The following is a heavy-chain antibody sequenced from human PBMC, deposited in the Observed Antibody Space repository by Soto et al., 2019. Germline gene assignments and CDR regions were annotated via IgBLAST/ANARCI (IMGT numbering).Heavy chain of an antibody. V-gene: IGHV3-30*03. CDR3: APSFGPFDY. CDR2: ISYDGSNK. CDR1: GFTFSSYG. D-gene: IGHD3-10*01. Sequence: QVQLVESGGGVVQPGRSLRLSCAASGFTFSSYGMHWVRQAPGKGLEWVAVISYDGSNKYYADSVKGRFTISRDNSKNTLYLQMNSLTAEYTAMYYCAPSFGPFDYWGQGTLATVSS. J-gene: IGHJ4*02.